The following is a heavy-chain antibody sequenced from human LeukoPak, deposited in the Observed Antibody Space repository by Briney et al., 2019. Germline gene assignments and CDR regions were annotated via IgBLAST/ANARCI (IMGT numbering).Heavy chain of an antibody. CDR3: ARVSGSYYAVFDY. D-gene: IGHD1-26*01. CDR1: GYTYTGYY. Sequence: ASVKVSCKASGYTYTGYYIHWVRQAPGQGLKWMGWINPNSGATSFAQKFQGRVTMTTDTSTSTAYMELRSLRSDDTAVYYCARVSGSYYAVFDYWGQGTLVTVSS. V-gene: IGHV1-2*02. J-gene: IGHJ4*02. CDR2: INPNSGAT.